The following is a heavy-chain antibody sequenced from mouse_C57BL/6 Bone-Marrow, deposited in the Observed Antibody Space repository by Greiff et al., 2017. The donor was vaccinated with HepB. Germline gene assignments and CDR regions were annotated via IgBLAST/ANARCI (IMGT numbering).Heavy chain of an antibody. Sequence: QVQLQQSGAELVRPGTSVKVSCKASGYAFTNYLIEWVKQRPGQGLEWIGVINPGSGGTNYNEKFKGKATLTADKSSSTAYMHLSSLTSEDSAVYFCARSLLRQVLYAMDYWGQGTSVTVSS. V-gene: IGHV1-54*01. CDR3: ARSLLRQVLYAMDY. D-gene: IGHD1-2*01. J-gene: IGHJ4*01. CDR1: GYAFTNYL. CDR2: INPGSGGT.